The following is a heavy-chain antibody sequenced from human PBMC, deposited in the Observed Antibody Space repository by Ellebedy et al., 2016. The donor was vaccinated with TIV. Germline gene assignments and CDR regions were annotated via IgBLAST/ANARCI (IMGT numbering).Heavy chain of an antibody. D-gene: IGHD3-10*01. CDR2: ISSDGTIK. J-gene: IGHJ4*02. CDR1: GFTFNSYA. CDR3: ARDFGDSGNYYSVIDYYFDY. V-gene: IGHV3-30*03. Sequence: PGGSLRLSCVASGFTFNSYAMHWVRQAPGKGLEWVALISSDGTIKYYADSVKGRFTVSRDNSKKTVYLEMNTLKVADTAVYYCARDFGDSGNYYSVIDYYFDYWGQGTLVIVSS.